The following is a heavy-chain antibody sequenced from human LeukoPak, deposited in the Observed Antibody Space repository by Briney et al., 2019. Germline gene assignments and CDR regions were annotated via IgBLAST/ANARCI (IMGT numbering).Heavy chain of an antibody. CDR3: AKAYSSGWYSIDY. J-gene: IGHJ4*02. D-gene: IGHD6-19*01. Sequence: RGSLRLSCAVFGFTFSSYGMHWVRQTPGKGLEWVAVISYDGSNKYYADSVRGRFTISRDNSNNTVYLQMNSLRAEDTAVYYCAKAYSSGWYSIDYWGQGTLVTVSS. CDR1: GFTFSSYG. CDR2: ISYDGSNK. V-gene: IGHV3-30*18.